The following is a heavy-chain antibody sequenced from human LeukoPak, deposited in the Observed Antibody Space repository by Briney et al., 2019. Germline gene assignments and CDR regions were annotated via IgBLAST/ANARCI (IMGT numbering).Heavy chain of an antibody. CDR3: ARLYSGTRPPDY. V-gene: IGHV4-39*01. J-gene: IGHJ4*02. D-gene: IGHD3-10*01. Sequence: SETLSLTCTVSGDSISSSSYYWGWVRQPPGKGLEWIGSIYYRGRTYYNPSLKSRVTISVDTSKSQFSLKLTSVTAADTAVYYCARLYSGTRPPDYWGQGTLVTVSS. CDR2: IYYRGRT. CDR1: GDSISSSSYY.